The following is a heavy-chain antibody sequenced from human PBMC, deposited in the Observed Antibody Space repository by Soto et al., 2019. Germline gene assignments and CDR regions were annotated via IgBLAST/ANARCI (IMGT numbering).Heavy chain of an antibody. V-gene: IGHV4-30-2*01. J-gene: IGHJ3*02. D-gene: IGHD4-17*01. Sequence: QLQLQESGSGLVQPSQTLSLTCVVSGGSVNSGYYYWGWIRQPPGQGLEWIGNIYQSGRAIYNPPLTRRATTTVSTSKTLFSLTLGSATAADTTVYYCARSHDCGMFDISGQGTMVHVSS. CDR2: IYQSGRA. CDR1: GGSVNSGYYY. CDR3: ARSHDCGMFDI.